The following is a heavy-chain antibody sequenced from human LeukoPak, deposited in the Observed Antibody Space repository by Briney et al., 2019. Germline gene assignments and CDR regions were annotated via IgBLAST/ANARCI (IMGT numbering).Heavy chain of an antibody. Sequence: ASVKVSCKASGYTFTGYYMHWVRQAPGQGLEWMGWINPNSGGTNYAQKFQGWVTMTRDTSISTAYMELSRLRSDDTAVYYCARSPMVRGGDFDYWGQGTLVTVSS. D-gene: IGHD3-10*01. V-gene: IGHV1-2*04. CDR3: ARSPMVRGGDFDY. J-gene: IGHJ4*02. CDR1: GYTFTGYY. CDR2: INPNSGGT.